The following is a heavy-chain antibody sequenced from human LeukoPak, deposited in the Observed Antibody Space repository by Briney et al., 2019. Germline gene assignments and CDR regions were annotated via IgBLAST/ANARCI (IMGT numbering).Heavy chain of an antibody. CDR1: GFTFSSYG. CDR3: AKEEARIAAAGHTYYFDY. J-gene: IGHJ4*02. CDR2: IRYDGSNK. D-gene: IGHD6-13*01. Sequence: GGPLRLSCAASGFTFSSYGMHWVRQAPGKGLEWVAFIRYDGSNKYYADSVKGRFTISRDNSKNTLYLQMNSLRAEDTAVYYCAKEEARIAAAGHTYYFDYWGQGTLVTVSS. V-gene: IGHV3-30*02.